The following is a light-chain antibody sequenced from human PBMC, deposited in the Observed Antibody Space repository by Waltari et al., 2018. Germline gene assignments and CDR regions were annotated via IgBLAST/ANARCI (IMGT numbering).Light chain of an antibody. V-gene: IGLV1-44*01. CDR1: LHSIESNA. Sequence: QSVPTPPPSASGTPGQRVHRACSGNLHSIESNAVHWYRQLPGTAPNLLLYGDNQRPSGVPDRVSGSKSGTSASLAISGLQSADEADYYCAGWEDSLNGPVFGGGTKLTVL. CDR2: GDN. J-gene: IGLJ3*02. CDR3: AGWEDSLNGPV.